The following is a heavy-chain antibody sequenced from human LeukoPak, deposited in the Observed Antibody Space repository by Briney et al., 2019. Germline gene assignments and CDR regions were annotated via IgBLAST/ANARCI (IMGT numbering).Heavy chain of an antibody. V-gene: IGHV4-39*07. CDR3: ARDLGDVSPFDY. CDR2: IYYSGST. D-gene: IGHD2-8*02. J-gene: IGHJ4*02. CDR1: GGSISSSSYY. Sequence: SETLSLTCTVSGGSISSSSYYWGWIRQPPGKGLEWIGSIYYSGSTYYNPSLKSRVTISVDTSKNQFSLKLSSVTAADTAVYYCARDLGDVSPFDYRGQGTLVTVSS.